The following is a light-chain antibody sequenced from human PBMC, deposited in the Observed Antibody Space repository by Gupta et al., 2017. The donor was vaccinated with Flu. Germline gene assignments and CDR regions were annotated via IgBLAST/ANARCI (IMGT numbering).Light chain of an antibody. CDR2: EVS. Sequence: DVVMTQSPLSLPTTLGQPASISCTSSQSLVYSDGNTYLSWFHQRPGQSPRRLIYEVSNRDSGVPDRFSGSGSDTDFTLKISGVEAEDVGVFYCRQGTHWPPTFGGGTTVEIK. CDR1: QSLVYSDGNTY. J-gene: IGKJ4*01. V-gene: IGKV2-30*01. CDR3: RQGTHWPPT.